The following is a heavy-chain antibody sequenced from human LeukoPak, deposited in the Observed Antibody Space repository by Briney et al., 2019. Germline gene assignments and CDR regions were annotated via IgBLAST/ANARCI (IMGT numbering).Heavy chain of an antibody. CDR3: ARDDCSGVSCYLGV. D-gene: IGHD2-15*01. V-gene: IGHV1-18*01. CDR1: GYTSTSYG. J-gene: IGHJ6*02. Sequence: ASVKVSCKASGYTSTSYGISWVRQAPGQGLEWMGWISTYNGNTNYAQKVQGRVTMTTDTYTSTVFMELRSLRSDDTAVYYCARDDCSGVSCYLGVWGQGTTVTVFS. CDR2: ISTYNGNT.